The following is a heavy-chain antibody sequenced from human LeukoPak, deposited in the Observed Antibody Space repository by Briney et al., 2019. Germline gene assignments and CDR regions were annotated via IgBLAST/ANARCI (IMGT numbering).Heavy chain of an antibody. Sequence: GGSLRLSCAASGFTFSNYWMHWVRQAPGKGPVWVSRINSDGSSRNYADSVKGRFTVSRDNAKNTLYLQMNSLRAEDTAVYYCASASSHRIAAGGDYWGQGTLVTVSS. J-gene: IGHJ4*02. V-gene: IGHV3-74*01. CDR3: ASASSHRIAAGGDY. CDR1: GFTFSNYW. D-gene: IGHD6-13*01. CDR2: INSDGSSR.